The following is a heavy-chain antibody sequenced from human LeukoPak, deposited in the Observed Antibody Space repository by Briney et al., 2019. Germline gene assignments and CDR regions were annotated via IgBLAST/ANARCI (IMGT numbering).Heavy chain of an antibody. V-gene: IGHV3-48*01. J-gene: IGHJ4*02. CDR3: ARDPREWGLPYFDC. D-gene: IGHD1-26*01. Sequence: GGSLRLSCAASGFTFSRYTMNWVRQAPGKGLEWISDISSSGTTIHYADSVKGRFTISRDNAKNSLYLQMNNLRAEDTAVYYCARDPREWGLPYFDCWGQGTLVTVSS. CDR2: ISSSGTTI. CDR1: GFTFSRYT.